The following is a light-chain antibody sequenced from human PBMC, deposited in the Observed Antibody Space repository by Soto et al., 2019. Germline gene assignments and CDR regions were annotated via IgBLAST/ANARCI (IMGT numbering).Light chain of an antibody. J-gene: IGKJ1*01. V-gene: IGKV3-20*01. CDR2: STS. CDR1: QSLSVSY. CDR3: HQFGDSPQT. Sequence: EIVLTKSPGTLSLSPGDRATLSCRARQSLSVSYIAWYQQKPGQAPRLLIYSTSTRAAGIPDRFTGRGSGTHCTLAISRLEPEYFGVYYCHQFGDSPQTFGQGTTVEV.